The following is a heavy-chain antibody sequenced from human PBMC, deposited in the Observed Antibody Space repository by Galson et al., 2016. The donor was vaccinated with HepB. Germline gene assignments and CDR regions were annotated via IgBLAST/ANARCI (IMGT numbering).Heavy chain of an antibody. V-gene: IGHV3-21*01. CDR2: MSSSDRSVTEM. CDR3: ARNSFWNALDV. D-gene: IGHD3-3*01. CDR1: GFTFSSYA. Sequence: SLRLSCAASGFTFSSYAMHWVRQSPGKGLEWVASMSSSDRSVTEMHYTDSVKGRFTIYRDNAKNSLYLQMNSLRADDTAVYYCARNSFWNALDVWGQGTTVTVSS. J-gene: IGHJ6*02.